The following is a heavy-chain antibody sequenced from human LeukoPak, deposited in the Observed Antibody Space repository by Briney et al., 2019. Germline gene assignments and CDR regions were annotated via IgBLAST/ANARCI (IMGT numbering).Heavy chain of an antibody. CDR2: GGPDDSDI. J-gene: IGHJ5*02. CDR1: GDSLTNYW. CDR3: ARRLRSNLDMPTWFDR. D-gene: IGHD4-17*01. V-gene: IGHV5-51*01. Sequence: AGESLKISCKGSGDSLTNYWIGWGRQVPGEGVEWRGMGGPDDSDIQYSPALQGHVIISVDKSINTVYLQWSSLRASDTAMYYCARRLRSNLDMPTWFDRWRQGTLVSVSS.